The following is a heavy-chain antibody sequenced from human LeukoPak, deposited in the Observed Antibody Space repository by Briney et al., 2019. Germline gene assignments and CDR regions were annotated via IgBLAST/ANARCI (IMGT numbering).Heavy chain of an antibody. CDR1: GGSISSSSYY. J-gene: IGHJ4*02. CDR2: IYYSGST. D-gene: IGHD6-19*01. V-gene: IGHV4-39*07. CDR3: ARVAWLVLGD. Sequence: SETLSLTCTVSGGSISSSSYYWGWIRQPPGKGLEWIGNIYYSGSTYYNPSLKSRVTISVDTSKNQFSLKLSSVTAADTAVYYCARVAWLVLGDWGQGTLVTVSS.